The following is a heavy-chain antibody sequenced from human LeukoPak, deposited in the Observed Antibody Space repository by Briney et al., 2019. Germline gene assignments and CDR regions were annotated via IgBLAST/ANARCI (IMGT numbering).Heavy chain of an antibody. D-gene: IGHD3-22*01. CDR3: ARAGYDSSGHSFDP. CDR2: INPSGGST. J-gene: IGHJ5*02. CDR1: GYTFTSYY. Sequence: ASVKVSCKASGYTFTSYYMHWVRQAPGQGLEWMGIINPSGGSTSYAQKFQGRVTMTTDASTSTAYMELRSLRSDDTAVYYCARAGYDSSGHSFDPWGQGTLVTVSS. V-gene: IGHV1-46*01.